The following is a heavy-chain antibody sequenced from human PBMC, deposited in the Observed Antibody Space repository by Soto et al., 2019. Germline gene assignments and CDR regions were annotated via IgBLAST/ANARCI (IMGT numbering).Heavy chain of an antibody. CDR1: GYSFTSYW. J-gene: IGHJ3*02. CDR3: ARRHYDSGSYRDDAFDI. V-gene: IGHV5-51*01. D-gene: IGHD3-10*01. CDR2: IYPGDSHT. Sequence: PGESLKISCKGSGYSFTSYWIGWVRQMPGKGLEWMGIIYPGDSHTRYSPSFQGQVTISADKSINTAYLQWSSLKASDTAMYYCARRHYDSGSYRDDAFDIWGQGTMVTVSS.